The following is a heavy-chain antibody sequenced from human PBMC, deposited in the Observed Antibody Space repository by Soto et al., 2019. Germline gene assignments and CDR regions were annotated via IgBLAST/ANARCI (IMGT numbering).Heavy chain of an antibody. CDR2: IRSKAYGGTT. Sequence: GGSLRLSCTASGFTFGDYAMSWFRQAPGKGLEWVGFIRSKAYGGTTEYAASVKGRFTISRDDSKSIAYLQMNSLKTEDTAVYYCTRAEKAPARFVGHVGYWGQGTLVTVSS. D-gene: IGHD2-15*01. V-gene: IGHV3-49*03. J-gene: IGHJ4*02. CDR3: TRAEKAPARFVGHVGY. CDR1: GFTFGDYA.